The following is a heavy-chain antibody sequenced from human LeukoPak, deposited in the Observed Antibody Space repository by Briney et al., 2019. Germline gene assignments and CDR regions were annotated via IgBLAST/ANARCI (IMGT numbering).Heavy chain of an antibody. CDR2: INHSGST. Sequence: SETLSLTCTVSGGSISGGGYYWSWIRQPPGKGLEWIGEINHSGSTNYNPSLKSRVTISVDTSKNQFSLKLSSVTAADTAVYYCAATTVVVPAATDYWGQGTLVTVSS. CDR1: GGSISGGGYY. V-gene: IGHV4-34*01. CDR3: AATTVVVPAATDY. J-gene: IGHJ4*02. D-gene: IGHD2-2*01.